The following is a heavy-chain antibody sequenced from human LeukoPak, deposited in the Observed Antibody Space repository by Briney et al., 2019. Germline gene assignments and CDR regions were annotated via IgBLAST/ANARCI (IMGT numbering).Heavy chain of an antibody. D-gene: IGHD1-26*01. CDR1: GYSISSGYY. Sequence: SETLSLTCAVSGYSISSGYYWGWIRQPPWKGLEWLGSISHGGSTNHNPSLKSRVTISVDTSKNQFSLRLRSVTAGDTAVYYCARHLVGVTSPFDYWGQGTLVTVSS. J-gene: IGHJ4*02. CDR3: ARHLVGVTSPFDY. CDR2: ISHGGST. V-gene: IGHV4-38-2*01.